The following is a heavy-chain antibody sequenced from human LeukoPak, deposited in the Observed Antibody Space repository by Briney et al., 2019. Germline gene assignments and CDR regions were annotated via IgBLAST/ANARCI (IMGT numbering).Heavy chain of an antibody. Sequence: SETLSLTCTVSGGSISGYYWSWIRQPAGKGLEWIGGIYTSGSTNYNPSLKSRVTMSVDTSKNPFSLKLSPVTPPDTAVYYRARGGPYWTNSICYLDYWGQGTLVTVSS. V-gene: IGHV4-4*07. CDR1: GGSISGYY. D-gene: IGHD2-8*01. CDR3: ARGGPYWTNSICYLDY. CDR2: IYTSGST. J-gene: IGHJ4*02.